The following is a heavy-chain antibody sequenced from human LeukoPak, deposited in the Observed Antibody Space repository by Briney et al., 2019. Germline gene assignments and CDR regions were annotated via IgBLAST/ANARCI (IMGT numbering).Heavy chain of an antibody. Sequence: ASVKVSCKPSGYTFTTFYMHWVRQAPGQGLEWMGIINPSGGSTIYAQKFQGRVTMTRDTSTSTVYMELSSLRSEDTAIYYCARDHCSSTGCYWFDPWGQGTLVTVSS. J-gene: IGHJ5*02. CDR1: GYTFTTFY. V-gene: IGHV1-46*01. D-gene: IGHD2-2*01. CDR3: ARDHCSSTGCYWFDP. CDR2: INPSGGST.